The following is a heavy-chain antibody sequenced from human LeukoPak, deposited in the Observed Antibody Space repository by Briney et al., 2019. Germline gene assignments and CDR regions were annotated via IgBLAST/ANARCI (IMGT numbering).Heavy chain of an antibody. CDR3: ARKHLHIPFVFLDV. D-gene: IGHD2-2*02. Sequence: PGASLRLSCAASGFSFSGYAMSWVRQAPGKGLEWGAHICTTVGRTFSAHSAKGRFTLSRDNSKNTLYLQTNSLRAEDTAVYFCARKHLHIPFVFLDVWGQGTTVTVSS. CDR1: GFSFSGYA. V-gene: IGHV3-23*01. CDR2: ICTTVGRT. J-gene: IGHJ6*02.